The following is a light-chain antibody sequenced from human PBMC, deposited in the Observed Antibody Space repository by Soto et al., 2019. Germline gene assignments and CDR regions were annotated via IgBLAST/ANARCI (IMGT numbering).Light chain of an antibody. V-gene: IGKV1-5*01. CDR3: QQYNSYPALT. J-gene: IGKJ4*01. Sequence: DIQMTQSPSTLSASVGDRVTITCRASQSISSWLAWYQQKPGKAPKLLIYDASSLESGVPSRFSGSGSGTEFTLTISSLQPDDFATYYCQQYNSYPALTFGGGTKVEFK. CDR2: DAS. CDR1: QSISSW.